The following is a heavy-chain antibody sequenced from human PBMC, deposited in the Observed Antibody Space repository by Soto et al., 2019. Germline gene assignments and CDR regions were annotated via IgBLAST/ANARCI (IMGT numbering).Heavy chain of an antibody. D-gene: IGHD2-2*03. J-gene: IGHJ4*02. V-gene: IGHV4-34*01. CDR2: INHSGST. CDR1: GGSFSGYY. CDR3: ARVDLRPTNNYFDY. Sequence: PSETLSLTCAVYGGSFSGYYWSWIRQPPGKGLEWIGEINHSGSTNYNPSLKSRVTISVDTSKNQFSLKLSSVTAADTAVYYCARVDLRPTNNYFDYWGQGTLVTVS.